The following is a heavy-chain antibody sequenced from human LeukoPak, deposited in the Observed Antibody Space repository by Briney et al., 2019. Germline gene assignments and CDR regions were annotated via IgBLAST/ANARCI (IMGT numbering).Heavy chain of an antibody. J-gene: IGHJ4*02. CDR2: INPSGGST. CDR3: ARGGAPSIAAAGKDFDY. V-gene: IGHV1-46*01. CDR1: GYTFTSYY. Sequence: ASVKVSCKASGYTFTSYYMHWVRQAPGQGLEWMGIINPSGGSTSYAQKFQGRATMTRDTSTSTVYMELSSLRSEDTAVYYCARGGAPSIAAAGKDFDYWGQGTLVTVSS. D-gene: IGHD6-13*01.